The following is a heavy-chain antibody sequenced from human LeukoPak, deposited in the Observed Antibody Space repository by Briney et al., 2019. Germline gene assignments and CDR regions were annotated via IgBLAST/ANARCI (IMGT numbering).Heavy chain of an antibody. V-gene: IGHV3-21*01. CDR3: AREGLNYDDYGDSYYFDY. Sequence: PGGSLRLSCAASGFTFSSYSMNWVRRAPGKGLEWVSSISSSSSYIYYADSVKGRFTISRDNSKNTLYLQMNSLRAEDTAVYYCAREGLNYDDYGDSYYFDYWGQGTLVTVSS. D-gene: IGHD4-17*01. CDR1: GFTFSSYS. J-gene: IGHJ4*02. CDR2: ISSSSSYI.